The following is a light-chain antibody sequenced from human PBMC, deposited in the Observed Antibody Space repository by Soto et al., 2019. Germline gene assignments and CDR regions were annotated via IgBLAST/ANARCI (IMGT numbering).Light chain of an antibody. Sequence: QSQGTVSLSPGERATLSCRSSHSVSSYLSLYQQKPGQAPRLLIYDASHRATGIPARFSGSGSGTEFTLTISSLQSEDFAVYYCREYNNWHPTTFGGRSKVDI. CDR3: REYNNWHPTT. CDR2: DAS. CDR1: HSVSSY. J-gene: IGKJ4*01. V-gene: IGKV3D-15*01.